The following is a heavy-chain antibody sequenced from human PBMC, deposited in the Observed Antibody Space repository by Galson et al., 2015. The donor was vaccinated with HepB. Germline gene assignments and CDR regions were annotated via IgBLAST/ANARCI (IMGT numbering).Heavy chain of an antibody. D-gene: IGHD3-22*01. Sequence: SVKVSCKASGGTFSSYTISWVRQAPGQGLEWMGRIIPILGIANYAQKFQGRVTITADKSTSTAYMELSSLRSEDTAVYYCAREDSSRGDAFDIWGQGTMVTVSS. CDR2: IIPILGIA. V-gene: IGHV1-69*04. CDR3: AREDSSRGDAFDI. CDR1: GGTFSSYT. J-gene: IGHJ3*02.